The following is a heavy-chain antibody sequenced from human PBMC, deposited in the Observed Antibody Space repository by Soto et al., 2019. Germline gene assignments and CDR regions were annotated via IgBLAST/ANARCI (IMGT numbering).Heavy chain of an antibody. CDR1: GGSISSSSYY. D-gene: IGHD6-19*01. CDR3: ARPDSSGWYGVDY. V-gene: IGHV4-39*01. J-gene: IGHJ4*02. CDR2: IYYSGST. Sequence: SETLSLTCTVSGGSISSSSYYWGWIRQPPGKGLEWIGSIYYSGSTYYNPSLKSRVTISVETSKNQFSLKLSSVTAADTAVYYCARPDSSGWYGVDYWGQGTLVTVSS.